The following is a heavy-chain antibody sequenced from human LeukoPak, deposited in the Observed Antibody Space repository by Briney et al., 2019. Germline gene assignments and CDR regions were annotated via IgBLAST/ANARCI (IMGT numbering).Heavy chain of an antibody. Sequence: ASVKVSCKASGYTFTGYYMHWVRQAPGQGLEWMGWINPNSGGTNYAQRFQGRVTMTRDTSISTAYMELSRLRSDDTAVYYCAREYGDDSPGHYYYYMDVWGKGTTVTVSS. CDR1: GYTFTGYY. V-gene: IGHV1-2*02. CDR3: AREYGDDSPGHYYYYMDV. CDR2: INPNSGGT. J-gene: IGHJ6*03. D-gene: IGHD4-17*01.